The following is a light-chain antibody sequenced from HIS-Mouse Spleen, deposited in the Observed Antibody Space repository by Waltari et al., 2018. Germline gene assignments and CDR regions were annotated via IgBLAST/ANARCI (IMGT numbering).Light chain of an antibody. CDR3: QSADSSGTYWV. CDR2: KDS. CDR1: ALPKQY. Sequence: SYELTQPPSVSVSPGQTARITCSGDALPKQYAYWYQQKPCQAPVLVIYKDSERPSGITGRFSGSSSGTTVTLTISGVQAEDEADYYCQSADSSGTYWVFGGGTKLTVL. V-gene: IGLV3-25*03. J-gene: IGLJ3*02.